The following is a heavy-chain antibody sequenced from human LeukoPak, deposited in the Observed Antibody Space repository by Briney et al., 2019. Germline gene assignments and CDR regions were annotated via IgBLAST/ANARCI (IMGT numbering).Heavy chain of an antibody. CDR2: ISSSSSYI. CDR3: AREGLANDY. D-gene: IGHD5-12*01. J-gene: IGHJ4*02. V-gene: IGHV3-21*01. Sequence: GGSLRLSCAASGFTFSSYSMNWVRQAPGKGLEWVSSISSSSSYIYYAGSVKGRFTISRDNAKNSLYLQMNSLRAEDTAVYYCAREGLANDYWGQGTLVTVSS. CDR1: GFTFSSYS.